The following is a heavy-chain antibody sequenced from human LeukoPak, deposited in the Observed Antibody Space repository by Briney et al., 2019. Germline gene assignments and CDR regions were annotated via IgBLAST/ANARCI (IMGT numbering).Heavy chain of an antibody. V-gene: IGHV1-69*05. CDR2: IIPIFGTA. CDR1: GGTFSSYA. D-gene: IGHD2-2*01. Sequence: SVKVSCKASGGTFSSYAISGVRQAPGQGLEWMGGIIPIFGTADYAQKFQGRVTITTDESTSTAYMELSSLRSEDTAVYYCARVVLGYCSSTSCYHMDVWGKGTTVTVSS. J-gene: IGHJ6*03. CDR3: ARVVLGYCSSTSCYHMDV.